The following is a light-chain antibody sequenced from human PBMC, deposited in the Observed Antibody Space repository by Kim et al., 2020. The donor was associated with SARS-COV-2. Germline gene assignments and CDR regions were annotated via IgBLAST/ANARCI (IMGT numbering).Light chain of an antibody. Sequence: QSALTQPASVSGSPGQSITISCTGTSSDVGGYNYVSWYQQHLGKAPKLMIYDVSKRPSGVSNRFSGSKSGNTASLTISGLQAEDEADYYCSSYTSSSTWVFGGGTKL. CDR2: DVS. CDR3: SSYTSSSTWV. CDR1: SSDVGGYNY. J-gene: IGLJ3*02. V-gene: IGLV2-14*01.